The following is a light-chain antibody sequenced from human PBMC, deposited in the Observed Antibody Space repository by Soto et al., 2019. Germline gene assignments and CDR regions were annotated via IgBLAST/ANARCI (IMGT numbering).Light chain of an antibody. CDR1: SSNIGAGYD. CDR3: LSFDSSLRVV. V-gene: IGLV1-40*01. J-gene: IGLJ2*01. Sequence: QSVLTQPPSVSGAPGQRVTISCTGSSSNIGAGYDVHWYQQLPGRAPKLRLYGNTNRPSGVPDRLSGSKSGTSASLAITGLQAEDEADYYCLSFDSSLRVVFGGGTKLTVL. CDR2: GNT.